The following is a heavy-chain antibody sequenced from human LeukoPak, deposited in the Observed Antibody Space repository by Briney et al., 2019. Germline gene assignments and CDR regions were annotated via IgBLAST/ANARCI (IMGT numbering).Heavy chain of an antibody. CDR2: VYHSGST. V-gene: IGHV4-4*02. Sequence: SGTLSLTCAVSGGSISSSYWWSWVSQPPGKGLEWIGEVYHSGSTNYYPSLKSRVTISIEKSKNQFSLKLSSVTAADTAVYYCAGAYCGGDCYSGRAFDIWGQGTMVTVSS. D-gene: IGHD2-21*02. CDR1: GGSISSSYW. J-gene: IGHJ3*02. CDR3: AGAYCGGDCYSGRAFDI.